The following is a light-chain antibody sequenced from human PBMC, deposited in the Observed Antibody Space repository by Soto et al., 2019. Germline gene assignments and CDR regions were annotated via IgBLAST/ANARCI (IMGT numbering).Light chain of an antibody. Sequence: QSVLTQPPSMSGTPGQRVTISCSGSRSNIGGNAVTWYQQVPGTAPKLLIYANDQRPSGVSDRFSGSKSATSASLAISGLQSEDEADYRCSSYTTIKTVVFGGGTKLTVL. CDR2: AND. J-gene: IGLJ2*01. CDR3: SSYTTIKTVV. CDR1: RSNIGGNA. V-gene: IGLV1-44*01.